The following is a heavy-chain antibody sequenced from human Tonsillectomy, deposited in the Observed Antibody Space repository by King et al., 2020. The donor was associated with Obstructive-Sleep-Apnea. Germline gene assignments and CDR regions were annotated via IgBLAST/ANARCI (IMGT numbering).Heavy chain of an antibody. CDR3: ATLDGGNPRGFFDY. CDR2: IYPGASDV. Sequence: QLVQSGAEVKKPGESLKISCKASGYSFSIYWIGWVRQMPGKGLEWMGVIYPGASDVRYSPSFQGQVTISADKSISTAYLQWSSLKDSVTAMYHCATLDGGNPRGFFDYWGQGTLVTVSS. CDR1: GYSFSIYW. J-gene: IGHJ4*02. V-gene: IGHV5-51*01. D-gene: IGHD4-23*01.